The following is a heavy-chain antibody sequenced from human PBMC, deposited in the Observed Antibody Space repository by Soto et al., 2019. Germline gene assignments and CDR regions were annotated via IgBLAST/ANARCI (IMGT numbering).Heavy chain of an antibody. J-gene: IGHJ3*02. CDR3: AKELLWFGEPLGAFDI. CDR1: GFTFSSYG. D-gene: IGHD3-10*01. CDR2: ISYDGSNK. V-gene: IGHV3-30*18. Sequence: PGGSLRLSCAASGFTFSSYGMHWVRQAPGKGLEWVAVISYDGSNKYYADSVKGRFTISRDNSKNTLYLQMNSLRAEDTAVYYCAKELLWFGEPLGAFDIWGQGTMVTVSS.